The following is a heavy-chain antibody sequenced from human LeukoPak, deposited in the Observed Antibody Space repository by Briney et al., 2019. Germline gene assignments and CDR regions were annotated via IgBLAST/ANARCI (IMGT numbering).Heavy chain of an antibody. J-gene: IGHJ4*02. CDR1: GGSVSSSNYY. Sequence: SETLSLTCTVSGGSVSSSNYYWGWIRQPPGKGLEWIGSIYYSGNTYYNPSLKSRVTISVDTSKNQFSLKLSSVTAADTAVYYCARDGQIDYFDYWGQGTLVTVSS. D-gene: IGHD3-22*01. V-gene: IGHV4-39*02. CDR3: ARDGQIDYFDY. CDR2: IYYSGNT.